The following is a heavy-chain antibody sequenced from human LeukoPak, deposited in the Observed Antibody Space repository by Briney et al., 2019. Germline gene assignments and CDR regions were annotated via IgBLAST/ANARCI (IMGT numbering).Heavy chain of an antibody. CDR1: GFTFNTYE. CDR3: AKGTTPDDYGDYFDY. V-gene: IGHV3-30*04. D-gene: IGHD4-17*01. Sequence: GGSLRLSCAASGFTFNTYEMNWVRQAPGKGLEWVAVISFDGSNKYGADSVRGRFTISRDNSKNTLFLRMNSLRAEDTAVYYCAKGTTPDDYGDYFDYWGQGTLVTVSS. CDR2: ISFDGSNK. J-gene: IGHJ4*02.